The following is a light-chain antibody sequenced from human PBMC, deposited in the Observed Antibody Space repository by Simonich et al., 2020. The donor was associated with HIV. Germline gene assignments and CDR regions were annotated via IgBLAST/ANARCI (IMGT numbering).Light chain of an antibody. J-gene: IGKJ4*01. CDR2: WAS. V-gene: IGKV4-1*01. CDR1: QSVLYSSNNKNY. CDR3: QQYYSTPLT. Sequence: DIVMTQSPDSLAVSLGERATINCKSSQSVLYSSNNKNYLAGYQQKPGQPPKLLIYWASTRESGVPDRFSGSGSGTDFTPTISSLQAEDVAVYYCQQYYSTPLTFGGGTKVEIK.